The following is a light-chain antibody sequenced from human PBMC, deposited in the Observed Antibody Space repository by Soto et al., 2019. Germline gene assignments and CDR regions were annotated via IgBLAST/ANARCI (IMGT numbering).Light chain of an antibody. CDR3: HHYCTYPWT. CDR2: KAS. J-gene: IGKJ1*01. Sequence: DIQMTQSPSTLSAAVGDRVTITCRASQTISTLLAWYQQRPGKAPNLLIYKASSLESGVPFRFSGSGPGTEFTLTISSLLPDDFATYFCHHYCTYPWTVGQGTKVEVK. V-gene: IGKV1-5*03. CDR1: QTISTL.